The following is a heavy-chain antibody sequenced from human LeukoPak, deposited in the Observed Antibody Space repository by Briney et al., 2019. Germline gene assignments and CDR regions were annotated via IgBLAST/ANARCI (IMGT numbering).Heavy chain of an antibody. D-gene: IGHD3-22*01. CDR1: GFTFDDYA. CDR2: ISWNSGSI. Sequence: GRSLRLSCAASGFTFDDYAMHWVRQAPGKGLEWVSGISWNSGSIGYADSVKGRFTISRDNAKNSLYLQMNSLRAEDTALYYCAKGSYYYDSSGYHCAGDRVYYFDYWGQGTLVTVSS. J-gene: IGHJ4*02. V-gene: IGHV3-9*01. CDR3: AKGSYYYDSSGYHCAGDRVYYFDY.